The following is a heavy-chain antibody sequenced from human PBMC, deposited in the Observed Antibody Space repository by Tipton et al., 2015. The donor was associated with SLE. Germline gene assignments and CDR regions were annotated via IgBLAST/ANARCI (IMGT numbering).Heavy chain of an antibody. D-gene: IGHD4-17*01. CDR3: ARGRLLRSSTGTLGAFDI. CDR1: GGSISSGSYY. J-gene: IGHJ3*02. V-gene: IGHV4-61*09. Sequence: TLSLTCTVSGGSISSGSYYWSWIRQPAGKELEWIGYIYTSGSTNYNPSLKSRVTISADTSKNQFSLKLSSVTAADTAVYYCARGRLLRSSTGTLGAFDIWGQGTMVTVSS. CDR2: IYTSGST.